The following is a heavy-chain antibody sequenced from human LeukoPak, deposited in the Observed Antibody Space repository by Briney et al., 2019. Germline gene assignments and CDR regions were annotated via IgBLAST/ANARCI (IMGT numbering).Heavy chain of an antibody. D-gene: IGHD3/OR15-3a*01. CDR1: GFTFSSYA. V-gene: IGHV3-23*01. CDR2: ISGRGGST. J-gene: IGHJ6*03. Sequence: GGSLRLSCAASGFTFSSYAMSWVRQAPGKGLEWVSAISGRGGSTYYADSVKGRFTISRDNSKNTLYLQMNSLRAEDTAVYYCAKEDWLLSSNYYYYYMDVWGKGTTVTVSS. CDR3: AKEDWLLSSNYYYYYMDV.